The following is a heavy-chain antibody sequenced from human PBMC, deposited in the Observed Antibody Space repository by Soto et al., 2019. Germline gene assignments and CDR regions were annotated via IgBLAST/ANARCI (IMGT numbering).Heavy chain of an antibody. CDR1: GYTFTSYY. J-gene: IGHJ6*02. CDR2: FNPTGDTA. Sequence: ASVKVSCKASGYTFTSYYIHWVRQAPGQGLEWMGIFNPTGDTASYAQKLQGRVTMTRDTSTGTAYMELGSLRSEDTAVYYCARGGRIVDTGIGYYYYHAMDVWGQGATVTVSS. V-gene: IGHV1-46*01. CDR3: ARGGRIVDTGIGYYYYHAMDV. D-gene: IGHD5-18*01.